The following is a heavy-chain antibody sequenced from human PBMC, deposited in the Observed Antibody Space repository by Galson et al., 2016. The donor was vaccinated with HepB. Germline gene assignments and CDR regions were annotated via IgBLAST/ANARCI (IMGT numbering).Heavy chain of an antibody. J-gene: IGHJ4*02. V-gene: IGHV3-21*01. D-gene: IGHD6-13*01. Sequence: SLRLSCAASGLNFRISSYTMNWVRQAPGKGLEWISSINSIGGDIYYVDSVKGRFTISRDNAKNSVFLQMNSLRAEDTAVYYCAKSGIAAALDYWGQGALVTVSS. CDR2: INSIGGDI. CDR1: GLNFRISSYT. CDR3: AKSGIAAALDY.